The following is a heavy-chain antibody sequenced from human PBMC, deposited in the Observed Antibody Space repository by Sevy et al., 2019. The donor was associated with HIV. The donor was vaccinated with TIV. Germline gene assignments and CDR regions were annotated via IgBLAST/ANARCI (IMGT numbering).Heavy chain of an antibody. D-gene: IGHD6-19*01. CDR1: GDSIISTNW. Sequence: SETLSLTCAISGDSIISTNWWSWVRQSPAKGLEWIGDIYHSGNTKNNTSLESRVTILVDKSKNQFSLKLNSVTAADTAVYYCARVDTSGGRAFDYWGQGTLVTVSS. CDR3: ARVDTSGGRAFDY. V-gene: IGHV4-4*02. CDR2: IYHSGNT. J-gene: IGHJ4*02.